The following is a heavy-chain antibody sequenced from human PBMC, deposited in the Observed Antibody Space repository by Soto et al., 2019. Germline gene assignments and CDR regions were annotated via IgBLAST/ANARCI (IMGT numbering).Heavy chain of an antibody. V-gene: IGHV3-23*01. J-gene: IGHJ4*02. Sequence: GGSLRLSCAASGFTFSSYAMRWVRQARWKGLEWVSAISGSGGSTYYAGSVKGRFTISRDNSKSALYLQMNSLRAEDTAVYYCAQDYDSSGYPTVDYWGQGTLVKVSS. CDR3: AQDYDSSGYPTVDY. D-gene: IGHD3-22*01. CDR1: GFTFSSYA. CDR2: ISGSGGST.